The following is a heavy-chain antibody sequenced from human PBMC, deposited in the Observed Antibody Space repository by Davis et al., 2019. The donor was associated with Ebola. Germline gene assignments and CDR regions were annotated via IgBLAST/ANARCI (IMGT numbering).Heavy chain of an antibody. V-gene: IGHV3-7*01. CDR1: GFTFSNYW. CDR2: IKEDGSKE. D-gene: IGHD3-16*01. CDR3: AGPYMQDSNY. J-gene: IGHJ4*02. Sequence: GESLKISCAASGFTFSNYWMSWARQAPGKGLECVAHIKEDGSKEFYVDSVKGRFTISRDNAKSSLYLQMNSLRAEDTAVYYCAGPYMQDSNYWGQGTLVTVSS.